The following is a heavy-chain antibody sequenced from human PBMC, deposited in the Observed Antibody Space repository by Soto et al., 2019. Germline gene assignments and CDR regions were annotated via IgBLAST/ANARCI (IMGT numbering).Heavy chain of an antibody. Sequence: SETLSLTCSVSGYSVSSSDYYWAWIRQPPGKGLEWIGSMLYSGLTYYNPSLKSRVTLSVDTSKNQFSVRLNSVTASDTAVYYCASAYYDFWSGYPLYFDYWGQGTLVTVSS. CDR3: ASAYYDFWSGYPLYFDY. CDR2: MLYSGLT. D-gene: IGHD3-3*01. J-gene: IGHJ4*02. V-gene: IGHV4-39*01. CDR1: GYSVSSSDYY.